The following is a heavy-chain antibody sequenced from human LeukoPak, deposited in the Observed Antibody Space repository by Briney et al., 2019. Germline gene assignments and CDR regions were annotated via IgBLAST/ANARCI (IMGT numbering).Heavy chain of an antibody. CDR2: ISPGGGTT. Sequence: GGSLRLSCAVSGFAFCSEAMSWVRQSPARGLEWVASISPGGGTTYYADYVRGRFSISRDNSNNTLHVQMNSLRAEDTAVYYCAKVRSGSANWALQTFDNWGQGTLVTVSS. D-gene: IGHD1-1*01. CDR3: AKVRSGSANWALQTFDN. V-gene: IGHV3-23*01. J-gene: IGHJ4*02. CDR1: GFAFCSEA.